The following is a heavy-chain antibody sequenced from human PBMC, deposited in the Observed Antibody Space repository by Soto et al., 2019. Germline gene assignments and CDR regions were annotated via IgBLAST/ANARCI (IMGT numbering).Heavy chain of an antibody. D-gene: IGHD6-13*01. V-gene: IGHV3-48*01. CDR3: ARHPERIAEIGWFDP. J-gene: IGHJ5*02. CDR1: GFTFSSYS. Sequence: LRLSCAASGFTFSSYSMNWVRQAPGKGLEWVSYISSSSSTIYYADSVRGRFTISRGNAKNSLYLQMNSLRAEDTAVYYCARHPERIAEIGWFDPWGQGTLVTVSS. CDR2: ISSSSSTI.